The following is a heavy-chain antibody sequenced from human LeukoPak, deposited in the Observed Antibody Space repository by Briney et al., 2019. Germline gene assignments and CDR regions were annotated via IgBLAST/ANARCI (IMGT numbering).Heavy chain of an antibody. CDR2: INPSGGST. Sequence: GASVKVSCKASGYTFTSYYMHWVRQAPGQGLEWMGIINPSGGSTSYVQKFQGRVTMTRDTSTSTVYMELSSLRSEDTAVYYCASRASSGWYYYYYYMDVWGKGTTVTVSS. D-gene: IGHD6-19*01. J-gene: IGHJ6*03. V-gene: IGHV1-46*01. CDR1: GYTFTSYY. CDR3: ASRASSGWYYYYYYMDV.